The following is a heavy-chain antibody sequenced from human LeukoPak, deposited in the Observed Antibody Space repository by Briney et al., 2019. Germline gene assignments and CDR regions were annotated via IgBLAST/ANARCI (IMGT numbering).Heavy chain of an antibody. J-gene: IGHJ6*04. D-gene: IGHD3-3*01. Sequence: PGKSLRLSYAASGFIFNSYAMHWVRQAPGKGLEWVAAISYDGTNKYYADSVKGRFTISRDNAKNSLYLQMNSLRAEDTAVYYCARAYYDFWSGYYDGVFVDVWGKGTTVTVSS. V-gene: IGHV3-30*04. CDR3: ARAYYDFWSGYYDGVFVDV. CDR1: GFIFNSYA. CDR2: ISYDGTNK.